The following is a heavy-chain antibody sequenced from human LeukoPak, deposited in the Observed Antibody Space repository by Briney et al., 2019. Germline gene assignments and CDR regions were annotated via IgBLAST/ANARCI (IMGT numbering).Heavy chain of an antibody. CDR2: IYYSGST. J-gene: IGHJ5*02. Sequence: SETLSLTCTVSGGSVSSGPYYWSWIRQPPGKGLERIGYIYYSGSTNYNPSLKSRVTISVDTSKNQFSLKLSSVTAADTAVYYCARHLSGRDWFDPWGQGTLVTVSS. D-gene: IGHD3-3*01. V-gene: IGHV4-61*01. CDR3: ARHLSGRDWFDP. CDR1: GGSVSSGPYY.